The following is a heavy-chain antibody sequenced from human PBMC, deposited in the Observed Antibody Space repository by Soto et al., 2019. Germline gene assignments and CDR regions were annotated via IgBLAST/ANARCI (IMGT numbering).Heavy chain of an antibody. CDR1: GDSISSGDSF. CDR2: IYHTGSI. CDR3: ARDNCGTSKCSYYYGLDV. D-gene: IGHD2-21*01. J-gene: IGHJ6*02. Sequence: SETLSLTCSVSGDSISSGDSFWSWIRQPPGKGLEWIGYIYHTGSIFYNPSLESRVTMSVDTSKNQFSLQLSSVTSADTAAYYCARDNCGTSKCSYYYGLDVWGQGTTVTVS. V-gene: IGHV4-30-4*01.